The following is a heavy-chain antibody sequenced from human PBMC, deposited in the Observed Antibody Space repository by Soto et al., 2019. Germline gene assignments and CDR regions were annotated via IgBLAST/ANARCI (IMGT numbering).Heavy chain of an antibody. CDR3: ARDVDIGTHPTGDWFDS. CDR2: ISAKNGNT. J-gene: IGHJ5*01. Sequence: QIQLVQSGGEVKKPGASVKVSCKASGYIFTRYGITWVRQAPGQGLEWVGWISAKNGNTNSGQKFQGRVTMTTDTSTSTAYMELRSLRSDDTALYYCARDVDIGTHPTGDWFDSWGQGTLVTVSS. V-gene: IGHV1-18*01. CDR1: GYIFTRYG. D-gene: IGHD5-12*01.